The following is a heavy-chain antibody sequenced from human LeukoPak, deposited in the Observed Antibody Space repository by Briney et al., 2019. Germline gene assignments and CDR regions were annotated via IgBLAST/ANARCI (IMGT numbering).Heavy chain of an antibody. CDR2: ISAYNGAT. V-gene: IGHV1-18*01. D-gene: IGHD5-18*01. CDR3: ARAGYNYGNPDDY. Sequence: GASVKVSCKASGYTFASYGISWVRQAPGQGLEWMGWISAYNGATNFAQNLQGRVTMTTDTSTSTAYMELRSLRSDDTAVYYCARAGYNYGNPDDYWGQGTLVTGSS. CDR1: GYTFASYG. J-gene: IGHJ4*02.